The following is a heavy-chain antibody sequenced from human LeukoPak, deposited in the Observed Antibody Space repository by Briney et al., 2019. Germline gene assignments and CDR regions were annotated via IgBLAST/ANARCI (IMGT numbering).Heavy chain of an antibody. CDR2: IYTSGST. CDR3: ARLAHIVVVPAASYSFPGGMDV. Sequence: SETLSLTCTVSGGSISSYYWSWIRQPAGKGLEWIGRIYTSGSTNYNPSLKSRVTISVDTSKNQFSLKLSSVTAADTAVYYCARLAHIVVVPAASYSFPGGMDVWGQGTTVNVSS. D-gene: IGHD2-2*01. J-gene: IGHJ6*02. CDR1: GGSISSYY. V-gene: IGHV4-4*07.